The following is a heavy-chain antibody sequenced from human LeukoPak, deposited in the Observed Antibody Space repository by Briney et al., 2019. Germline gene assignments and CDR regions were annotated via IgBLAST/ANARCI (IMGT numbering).Heavy chain of an antibody. CDR2: ISGSGDST. CDR1: GFTFSSYA. J-gene: IGHJ4*02. Sequence: GESLRLSCAASGFTFSSYAMSWVRQAPGKGLEWVSAISGSGDSTYYADSVKGRFTISRDNSKNTLYLQMNSLRAEDTAVYYCAKDHSYGSGSLPLPDYWGQGTLVTVSS. CDR3: AKDHSYGSGSLPLPDY. D-gene: IGHD3-10*01. V-gene: IGHV3-23*01.